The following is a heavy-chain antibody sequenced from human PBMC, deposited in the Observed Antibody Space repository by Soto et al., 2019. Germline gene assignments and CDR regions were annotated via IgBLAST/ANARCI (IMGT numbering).Heavy chain of an antibody. V-gene: IGHV1-18*01. Sequence: SVRVSCKASCYTFTSYGISWVRQAPGQGLEWMGWISAYNGNTNYAQKLQGRVTMTTDTSTSTAYMELRSLRSDDTAVYYCARVRLGDSNAFDIWCQGTMVNVS. D-gene: IGHD4-17*01. CDR3: ARVRLGDSNAFDI. CDR2: ISAYNGNT. CDR1: CYTFTSYG. J-gene: IGHJ3*02.